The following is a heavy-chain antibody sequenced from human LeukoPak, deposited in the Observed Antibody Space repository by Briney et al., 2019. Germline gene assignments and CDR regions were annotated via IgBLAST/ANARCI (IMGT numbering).Heavy chain of an antibody. D-gene: IGHD6-6*01. CDR1: GYTFTSYY. CDR3: ASTYSSSSFITYYYGMDV. Sequence: GASVKVSCKASGYTFTSYYMHWVRQAPGQGLEWMGIINPSGGSTSYAQKFQGRVTMTRDTSTSTAYMELSGLRSEDTAVYYCASTYSSSSFITYYYGMDVWGQGTTVTVSS. CDR2: INPSGGST. J-gene: IGHJ6*02. V-gene: IGHV1-46*01.